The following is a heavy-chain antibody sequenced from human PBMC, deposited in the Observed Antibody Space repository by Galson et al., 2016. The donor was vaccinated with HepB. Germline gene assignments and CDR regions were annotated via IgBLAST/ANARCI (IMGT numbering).Heavy chain of an antibody. D-gene: IGHD6-13*01. CDR3: AREMHVAAAAAFDF. J-gene: IGHJ4*02. CDR1: EFTFSTYG. Sequence: SLRLSCAASEFTFSTYGMHWVRQAPGKGLEWVALIWHDGSNKYYADSVKGRFTISRDNPKNTLYLQMNSLKVEDTAVYYCAREMHVAAAAAFDFWGRGTLVTASS. V-gene: IGHV3-33*01. CDR2: IWHDGSNK.